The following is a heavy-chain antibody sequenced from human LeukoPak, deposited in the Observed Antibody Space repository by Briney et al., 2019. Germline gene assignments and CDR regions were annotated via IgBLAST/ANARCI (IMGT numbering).Heavy chain of an antibody. V-gene: IGHV3-53*01. J-gene: IGHJ4*02. D-gene: IGHD1-26*01. CDR1: GFSVSSNY. Sequence: GGSLRLSCAASGFSVSSNYVSWVRQAPGKGLDWVSVIYSGGSTYYADSVKGRFTISRDSSKNTVYLQMNSLRAEDTAVYYCARMGGSYFQAYWGQGTLVTVSS. CDR3: ARMGGSYFQAY. CDR2: IYSGGST.